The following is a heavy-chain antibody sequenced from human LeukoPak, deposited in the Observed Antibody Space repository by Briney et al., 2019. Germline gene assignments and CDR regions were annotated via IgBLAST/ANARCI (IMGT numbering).Heavy chain of an antibody. CDR2: IYPGDSDT. CDR3: ARRMVRGVMDYFDY. V-gene: IGHV5-51*01. CDR1: GYSFTTYW. J-gene: IGHJ4*02. Sequence: GESLKIYCKGSGYSFTTYWIGWVRQMPGKGLEWMGIIYPGDSDTRYSPSFQGQVTISADKSINTAYLQWSSLKASDTAMYYCARRMVRGVMDYFDYWGQGTLVTVSS. D-gene: IGHD3-10*01.